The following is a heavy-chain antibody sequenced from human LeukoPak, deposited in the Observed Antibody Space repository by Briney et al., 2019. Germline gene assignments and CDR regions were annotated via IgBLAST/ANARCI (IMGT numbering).Heavy chain of an antibody. CDR1: GFNFCDYA. D-gene: IGHD2-21*01. CDR3: TPEPSAVMSFTAKFDF. V-gene: IGHV3-49*04. J-gene: IGHJ4*02. Sequence: SLRLSCTASGFNFCDYAMNWVRQAPGKGLEWVGFIRSKAYGGTADYAASVNDRFTISRDDSKGIAYLQMNSLKPEDTAVYYCTPEPSAVMSFTAKFDFWGQGTLVTVSS. CDR2: IRSKAYGGTA.